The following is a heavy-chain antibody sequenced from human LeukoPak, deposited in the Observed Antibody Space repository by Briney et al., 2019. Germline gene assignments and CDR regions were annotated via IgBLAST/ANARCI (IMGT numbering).Heavy chain of an antibody. Sequence: GGSLRLSCAASGFTFSSYWMHWVRQAPGKGLVWVSRINTDGSSTSYADSVKGRFTISRDNAKNTLYLQMNSLRAEDTAVYYCARDTVVPPASDNWYFDLWGRGTLVTASS. CDR2: INTDGSST. D-gene: IGHD2-2*01. V-gene: IGHV3-74*01. J-gene: IGHJ2*01. CDR3: ARDTVVPPASDNWYFDL. CDR1: GFTFSSYW.